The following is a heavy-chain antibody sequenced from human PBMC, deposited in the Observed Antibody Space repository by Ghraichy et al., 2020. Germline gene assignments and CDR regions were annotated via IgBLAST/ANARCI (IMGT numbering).Heavy chain of an antibody. V-gene: IGHV4-4*07. CDR1: GGSIRNYY. D-gene: IGHD3-3*01. J-gene: IGHJ6*02. CDR2: MHTSGST. CDR3: ARVWGDYDFWSRSWGSYYGMDV. Sequence: SETLSLTCTVSGGSIRNYYWSWIRQPAGKGLEWIGRMHTSGSTNYNPSLKSRITMSVDTSKNQFSLKLSSVTAADTAVYYCARVWGDYDFWSRSWGSYYGMDVWGQGTTVTVSS.